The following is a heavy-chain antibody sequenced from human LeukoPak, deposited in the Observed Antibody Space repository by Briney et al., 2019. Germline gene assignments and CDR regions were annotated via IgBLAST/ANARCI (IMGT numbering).Heavy chain of an antibody. Sequence: GGSLRLSCAASGFTFSSYAMSWVRQAPGKRLEWVSAISGSGGSTYYADSVKGQFTISRDNSKNTLYLQMNSLRAEDTAVYYCAKTVSSSWYGYYFDYWGQGTLVTVSS. D-gene: IGHD6-13*01. J-gene: IGHJ4*02. CDR3: AKTVSSSWYGYYFDY. V-gene: IGHV3-23*01. CDR1: GFTFSSYA. CDR2: ISGSGGST.